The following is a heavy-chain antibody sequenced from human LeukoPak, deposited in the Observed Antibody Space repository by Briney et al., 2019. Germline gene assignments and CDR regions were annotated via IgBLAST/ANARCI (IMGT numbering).Heavy chain of an antibody. J-gene: IGHJ3*02. CDR2: INHSGST. V-gene: IGHV4-34*01. CDR1: GGSFSGYY. D-gene: IGHD5-24*01. Sequence: SETLSLTCAVYGGSFSGYYWSWIRQPPGKGLEWIGEINHSGSTNYNPSLKSRVTISVDTSKNQFSPKLSSVTAADTAVYYCARARFDGYNEGYPDAFDIWGQGTMVTVSS. CDR3: ARARFDGYNEGYPDAFDI.